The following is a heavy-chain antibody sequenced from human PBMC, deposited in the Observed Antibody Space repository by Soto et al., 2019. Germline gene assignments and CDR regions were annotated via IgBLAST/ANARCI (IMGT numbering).Heavy chain of an antibody. D-gene: IGHD5-18*01. Sequence: SVKVSCKASGGTFSSYAISWVRQAPGQGLEWMGGIIPIFGTANYAQKFQGRVTITADESTSTAYMELSSLRSEDTAVYYCASGLWPLYYYYGMDVWGQGTTVTVSS. CDR3: ASGLWPLYYYYGMDV. CDR2: IIPIFGTA. CDR1: GGTFSSYA. V-gene: IGHV1-69*13. J-gene: IGHJ6*02.